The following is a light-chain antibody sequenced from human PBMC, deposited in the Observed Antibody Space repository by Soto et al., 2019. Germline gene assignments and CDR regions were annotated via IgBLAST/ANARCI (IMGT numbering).Light chain of an antibody. CDR3: AAWDDSLGVV. Sequence: QSVLTQPPSASGTTGQRVTISCSGSSSNIGSNYVYWYQQLPGTAPKLLIYRNNQRPSGVPDRFSGSKSGTSASLAISGLRSEAEADYYCAAWDDSLGVVFGGGPKLTVL. J-gene: IGLJ2*01. CDR1: SSNIGSNY. V-gene: IGLV1-47*01. CDR2: RNN.